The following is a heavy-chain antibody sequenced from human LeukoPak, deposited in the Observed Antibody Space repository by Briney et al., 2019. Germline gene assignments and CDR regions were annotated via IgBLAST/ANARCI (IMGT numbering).Heavy chain of an antibody. J-gene: IGHJ4*02. CDR1: GFTVRNNY. Sequence: PGGSLRLSCAASGFTVRNNYMSWVRQAPGKGLEWVSLIYSGGSTYYADSVKGGFTISRDNSNNTVYLQMNSLRAEDTAVYYCARAPSNAHFDYWGQGTLVTVSS. CDR2: IYSGGST. CDR3: ARAPSNAHFDY. V-gene: IGHV3-66*01. D-gene: IGHD3-3*02.